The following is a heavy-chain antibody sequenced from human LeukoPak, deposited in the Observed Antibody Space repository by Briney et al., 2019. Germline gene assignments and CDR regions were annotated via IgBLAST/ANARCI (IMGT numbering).Heavy chain of an antibody. CDR2: IYSDGTAP. V-gene: IGHV3-74*01. D-gene: IGHD3-10*01. CDR3: ATDSGHSFFY. Sequence: GGSLRLSCAASGFTFNTAWMHWVRQVPGKGLVWVSRIYSDGTAPRYAEFVKGRFTISSDNAKNTLYLQMNSLTIEDTAAYYCATDSGHSFFYWGQGTKVTVSA. J-gene: IGHJ3*01. CDR1: GFTFNTAW.